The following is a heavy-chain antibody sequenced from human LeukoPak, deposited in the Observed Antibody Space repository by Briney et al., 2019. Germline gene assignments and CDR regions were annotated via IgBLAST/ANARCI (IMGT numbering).Heavy chain of an antibody. V-gene: IGHV3-23*01. J-gene: IGHJ5*02. CDR1: GFTFSSYA. Sequence: GGSLRLSCAASGFTFSSYAMSWVRQAPGKGLEWVSAISGSGGSTYYADSVKGRFTISRDNSKNTPYLQMNSLRAEDTAVYYFAGYSSSWQNWFDPWGQGTLVTVSS. D-gene: IGHD6-13*01. CDR3: AGYSSSWQNWFDP. CDR2: ISGSGGST.